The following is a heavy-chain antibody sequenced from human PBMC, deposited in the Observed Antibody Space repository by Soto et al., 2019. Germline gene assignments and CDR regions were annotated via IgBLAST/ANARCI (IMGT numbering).Heavy chain of an antibody. CDR3: ARWSPPGSGYDAFDY. Sequence: QVQLVQSGAEVKKPGSSVKVSCKASGGTFSSYAISWVRQAPGQGLEWMGGIIPIFGTANYAQKFQGRVTITADESTSPAYMELSSLRSEDTAVYYCARWSPPGSGYDAFDYWGQGPLVTVSS. D-gene: IGHD6-19*01. CDR1: GGTFSSYA. J-gene: IGHJ4*02. CDR2: IIPIFGTA. V-gene: IGHV1-69*12.